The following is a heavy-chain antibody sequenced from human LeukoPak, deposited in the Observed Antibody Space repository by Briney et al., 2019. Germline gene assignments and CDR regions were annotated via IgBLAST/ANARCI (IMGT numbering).Heavy chain of an antibody. CDR1: GFTFSSYW. Sequence: GGSLRLSCAASGFTFSSYWMSWVRQAPGKGLEWVAYIKQDGSEKYYVASVKGRFTIYRDNAKNSLYLQMNSLSAEDKAVYYCERDLARYWSGGGCYWRGYYYYGMDVWGQECTVTVSS. V-gene: IGHV3-7*01. CDR2: IKQDGSEK. D-gene: IGHD2-15*01. J-gene: IGHJ6*01. CDR3: ERDLARYWSGGGCYWRGYYYYGMDV.